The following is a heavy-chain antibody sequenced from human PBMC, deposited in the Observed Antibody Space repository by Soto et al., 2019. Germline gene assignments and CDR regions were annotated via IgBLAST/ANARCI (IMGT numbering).Heavy chain of an antibody. Sequence: HPGGSLRLSCAASGFTFSSYAMHWVRQAPGKWLEWVAVISYDGSNKYYADSVKGRFTISRDNSKNTLYLQMNSLRAEDTAVYYCAREGYFDWFPRAAFDIWGQGTMVTVSS. D-gene: IGHD3-9*01. V-gene: IGHV3-30-3*01. CDR2: ISYDGSNK. J-gene: IGHJ3*02. CDR3: AREGYFDWFPRAAFDI. CDR1: GFTFSSYA.